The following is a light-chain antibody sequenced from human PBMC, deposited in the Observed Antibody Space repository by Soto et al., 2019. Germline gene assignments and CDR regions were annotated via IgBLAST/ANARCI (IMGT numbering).Light chain of an antibody. J-gene: IGKJ1*01. V-gene: IGKV4-1*01. Sequence: DIVMTQSPDSLAVSLGERATINCKSSQSVLYSSNNKNYLAWYQQKPGQPPKLLIYWASTRESGVPDRFSGSGSWTDFTLTSSSLQAEDVAVYYCQQYYRPWTFGQGTKVEIK. CDR1: QSVLYSSNNKNY. CDR2: WAS. CDR3: QQYYRPWT.